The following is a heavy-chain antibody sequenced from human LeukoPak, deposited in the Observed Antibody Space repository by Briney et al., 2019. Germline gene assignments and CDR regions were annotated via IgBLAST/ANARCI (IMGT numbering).Heavy chain of an antibody. D-gene: IGHD2-2*01. V-gene: IGHV3-64*01. CDR3: VRGIPVVVPAATGFDY. J-gene: IGHJ4*02. CDR2: ISSNGYST. CDR1: GFTFTTYA. Sequence: GGSLRLSCAASGFTFTTYAMDWVRQAPGKGLEHVSGISSNGYSTYYANSVEGRFTISRDNSKNTLYLQMGSLRGEDMAVYYCVRGIPVVVPAATGFDYWGQGTLVTVSS.